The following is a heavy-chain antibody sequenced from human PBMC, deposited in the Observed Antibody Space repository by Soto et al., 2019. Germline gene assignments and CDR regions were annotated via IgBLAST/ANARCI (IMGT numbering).Heavy chain of an antibody. J-gene: IGHJ6*03. V-gene: IGHV6-1*01. CDR1: GDSVSSNSAG. D-gene: IGHD5-12*01. CDR3: ARGSWDDVSGHYYMDV. Sequence: PSQTLSLTCAISGDSVSSNSAGWNWVRQTPSRGLEWLGRTYYKSKWFNNYAVSVKSRITINPDTSQNQFSLRLDSVTPEDTAVYFCARGSWDDVSGHYYMDVWGKGTTVTVSS. CDR2: TYYKSKWFN.